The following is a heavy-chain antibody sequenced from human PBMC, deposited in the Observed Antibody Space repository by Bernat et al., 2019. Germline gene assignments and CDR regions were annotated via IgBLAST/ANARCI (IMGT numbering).Heavy chain of an antibody. CDR3: ARVSGGYHYYFDD. CDR1: GFTVSSKY. J-gene: IGHJ4*02. CDR2: IYSDGDT. Sequence: EVQLVESGGNLIQPGGSLRLSCAASGFTVSSKYMSWVRQAPGKGLEWVSVIYSDGDTYYADSVKGRFTSSRDSFKNTLYLQMNSLGTEDTAVYYCARVSGGYHYYFDDWGQGALVTVSS. V-gene: IGHV3-53*01. D-gene: IGHD3-16*01.